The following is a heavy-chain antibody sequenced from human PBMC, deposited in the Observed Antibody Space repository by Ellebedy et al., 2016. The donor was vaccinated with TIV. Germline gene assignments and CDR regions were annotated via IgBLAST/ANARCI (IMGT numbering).Heavy chain of an antibody. CDR3: AKGRGGSRSAFDY. CDR1: GFTFSSYA. D-gene: IGHD2-15*01. Sequence: GESLKISCAASGFTFSSYAMSWVRQAPGKGLEWVSAISGSGGSTYYADSVKGRFTISRDNSKNTLYLQMNSLRAEDTAVYYCAKGRGGSRSAFDYWGQGTLVTVSS. V-gene: IGHV3-23*01. CDR2: ISGSGGST. J-gene: IGHJ4*02.